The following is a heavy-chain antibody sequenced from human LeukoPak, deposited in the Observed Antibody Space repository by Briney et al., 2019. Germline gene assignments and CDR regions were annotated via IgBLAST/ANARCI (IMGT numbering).Heavy chain of an antibody. Sequence: GGSLRLSCEASALTFSSYEMNWVRQAPGKGLEWVAHISSGGRATYYADSVKGRFTISRDNAKNSLYLQMNSLRAEDTAVYYCARDMYYYDSSGYYSHGVDYWGQGTLVTVST. CDR1: ALTFSSYE. CDR2: ISSGGRAT. CDR3: ARDMYYYDSSGYYSHGVDY. J-gene: IGHJ4*02. V-gene: IGHV3-48*03. D-gene: IGHD3-22*01.